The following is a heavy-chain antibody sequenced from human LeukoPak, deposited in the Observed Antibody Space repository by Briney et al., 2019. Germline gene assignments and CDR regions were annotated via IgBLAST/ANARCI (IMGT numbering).Heavy chain of an antibody. CDR1: GFTFSSYA. Sequence: PGRSLRLSCAASGFTFSSYAMHWVRHAPGKGLEWVAVISYDGSNKYYADSVKGRFTISRDNSKNTLYLQMNSLRAEDTAVYYCARDLVDYYDSSGYYPPSYWGQGTLVTVSS. CDR3: ARDLVDYYDSSGYYPPSY. D-gene: IGHD3-22*01. J-gene: IGHJ4*02. CDR2: ISYDGSNK. V-gene: IGHV3-30-3*01.